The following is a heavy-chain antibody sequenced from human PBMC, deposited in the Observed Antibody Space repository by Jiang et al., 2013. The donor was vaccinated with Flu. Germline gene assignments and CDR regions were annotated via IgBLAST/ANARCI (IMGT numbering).Heavy chain of an antibody. Sequence: GAEVKKPGESLRISCKGSGYSFTSYWISWVRQMPGKGLEWMGRIDPSDSYTNYSPSFQGHVTISADKSISTAYLQWSSLKASDTAMYYCARTLGYCSSTSCYEEDYYGMDVWGKGTTVTVSS. V-gene: IGHV5-10-1*01. D-gene: IGHD2-2*01. J-gene: IGHJ6*04. CDR3: ARTLGYCSSTSCYEEDYYGMDV. CDR1: GYSFTSYW. CDR2: IDPSDSYT.